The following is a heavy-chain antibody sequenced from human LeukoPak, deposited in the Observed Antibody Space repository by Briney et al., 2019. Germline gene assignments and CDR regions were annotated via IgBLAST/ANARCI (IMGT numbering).Heavy chain of an antibody. D-gene: IGHD6-13*01. CDR2: IYSGGST. CDR1: GFTFSSYA. V-gene: IGHV3-53*01. CDR3: ARGGIAAAGFGYYYYGMDV. J-gene: IGHJ6*02. Sequence: PGGSLRLSCAASGFTFSSYAMSWVRQAPGKGLEWVSVIYSGGSTYYADSVKGRFTISRDNSKNTLYLQMNSLRAEDTAVYYCARGGIAAAGFGYYYYGMDVWGQGTTVTVSS.